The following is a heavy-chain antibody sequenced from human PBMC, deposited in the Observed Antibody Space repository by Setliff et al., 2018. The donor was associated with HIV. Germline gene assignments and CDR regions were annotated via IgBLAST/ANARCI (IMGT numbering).Heavy chain of an antibody. J-gene: IGHJ6*02. CDR1: GGSISSYY. V-gene: IGHV4-4*07. D-gene: IGHD3-3*01. CDR2: IFTGGST. CDR3: ARGSYLEWLMYDMAV. Sequence: SETLSLTCTVSGGSISSYYWSWIRQPAGKGLEWIGRIFTGGSTNYNPSLKSRVTISLDTSRNQFSLKLISVTAADTAVYYCARGSYLEWLMYDMAVWGHGTTVTVSS.